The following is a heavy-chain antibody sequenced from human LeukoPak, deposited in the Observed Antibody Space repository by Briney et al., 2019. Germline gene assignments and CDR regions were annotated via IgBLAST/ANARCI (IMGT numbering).Heavy chain of an antibody. D-gene: IGHD3-3*01. CDR1: KFTFSSYS. V-gene: IGHV3-21*01. J-gene: IGHJ4*02. CDR2: ISGSSSSI. Sequence: GGSLRLSCTASKFTFSSYSMNWVRQAPGKGLEWVSSISGSSSSISNADSVMGRFTISRDNSKNSLYLQMNSLRAEDTAVYYCAVSGVSTIAFDYWGQGTLVTVSS. CDR3: AVSGVSTIAFDY.